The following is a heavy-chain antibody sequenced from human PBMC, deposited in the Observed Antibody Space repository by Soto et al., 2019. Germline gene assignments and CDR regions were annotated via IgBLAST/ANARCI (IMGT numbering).Heavy chain of an antibody. CDR3: ARTIVDDSSGYHHPDYYGMDV. Sequence: ASVKVSCKAPGYTFTSYYMHWVRQAPGQGLEWMGIINPSGGSTSFAQKFQCRVTMTRDTSTSTVYMELGSLRSEDTAVYYCARTIVDDSSGYHHPDYYGMDVWGQGTTVTVYS. D-gene: IGHD3-22*01. J-gene: IGHJ6*02. CDR2: INPSGGST. CDR1: GYTFTSYY. V-gene: IGHV1-46*03.